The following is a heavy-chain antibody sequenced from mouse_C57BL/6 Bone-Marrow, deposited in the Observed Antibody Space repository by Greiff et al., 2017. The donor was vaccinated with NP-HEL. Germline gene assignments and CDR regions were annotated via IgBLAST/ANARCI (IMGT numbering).Heavy chain of an antibody. Sequence: QVQLQQSGAELVRPGPSVKVSCKASGYAFTNYLIEWVKQRPGQGLEWIGVINPGSGGTNYNEKFKGKATLTADKSSSTAYMQLSSLTSEDSAVYFCARSGYYWYFDVWGTGTTVTVSS. CDR2: INPGSGGT. CDR1: GYAFTNYL. J-gene: IGHJ1*03. V-gene: IGHV1-54*01. CDR3: ARSGYYWYFDV. D-gene: IGHD2-2*01.